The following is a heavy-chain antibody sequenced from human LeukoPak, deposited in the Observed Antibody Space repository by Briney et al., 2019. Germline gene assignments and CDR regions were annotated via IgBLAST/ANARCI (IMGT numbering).Heavy chain of an antibody. D-gene: IGHD3-10*01. CDR2: IDHTGNT. J-gene: IGHJ5*02. Sequence: SETLSLTCAVSGGTFRGYYWSWIRQSPGKGLAWIGEIDHTGNTNYNPSLESRVSLSVDASKNQVSLNLNSVTAADTAVYYCARGLRFHVGSGNWFDLWGQGTLVTVSS. CDR1: GGTFRGYY. V-gene: IGHV4-34*01. CDR3: ARGLRFHVGSGNWFDL.